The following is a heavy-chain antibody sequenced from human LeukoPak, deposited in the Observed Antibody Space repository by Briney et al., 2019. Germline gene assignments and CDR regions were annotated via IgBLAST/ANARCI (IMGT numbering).Heavy chain of an antibody. D-gene: IGHD6-19*01. CDR3: AKGRSIAVAASRWFDP. CDR1: GFTVSSNY. Sequence: GGSLRLSCAASGFTVSSNYMSWVRQAPGKGLEWVSAISGSGGSTYYADSVKGRFTISRDNSKNTLYLQLNSLRAEDTAVYYCAKGRSIAVAASRWFDPWGQGTLVTVSS. CDR2: ISGSGGST. J-gene: IGHJ5*02. V-gene: IGHV3-23*01.